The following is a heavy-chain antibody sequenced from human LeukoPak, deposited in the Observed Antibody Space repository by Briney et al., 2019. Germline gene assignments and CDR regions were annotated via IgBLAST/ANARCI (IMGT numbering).Heavy chain of an antibody. J-gene: IGHJ4*02. CDR3: AKGYCSGTSCYSGLD. Sequence: GGSLRLSCAASGFTFSSYGMHWVRQAPGKGLEWVVVISYDGSNKYYADSVKGRFTISRDNSKNTLSLQMNSLRPEDTAVYYCAKGYCSGTSCYSGLDWGQGTLVTVSS. D-gene: IGHD2-2*01. CDR2: ISYDGSNK. V-gene: IGHV3-30*18. CDR1: GFTFSSYG.